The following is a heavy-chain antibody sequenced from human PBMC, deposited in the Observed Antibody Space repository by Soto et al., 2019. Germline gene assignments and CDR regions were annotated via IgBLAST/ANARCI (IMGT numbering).Heavy chain of an antibody. CDR2: IIPIIGLA. CDR3: ASPMNCSGGSCYFSYFDY. D-gene: IGHD2-15*01. V-gene: IGHV1-69*02. Sequence: QVQLVQSGAEVKKPGSSVKVSCKASGGTFSSYSISWVRQAPGQGLEWMGRIIPIIGLANYAKKFQGRVTITADKSMSIVYMDLSSLRSEDTAVYYCASPMNCSGGSCYFSYFDYWGQGTLVTVSS. CDR1: GGTFSSYS. J-gene: IGHJ4*02.